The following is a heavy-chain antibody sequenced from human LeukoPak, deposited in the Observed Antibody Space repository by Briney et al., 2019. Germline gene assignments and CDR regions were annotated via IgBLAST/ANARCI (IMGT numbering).Heavy chain of an antibody. CDR2: ISWNSGSI. V-gene: IGHV3-9*01. CDR1: RFTFSEYV. D-gene: IGHD3-10*01. J-gene: IGHJ4*02. CDR3: AKWVRITMVRGAVDI. Sequence: GGSLRLSCAASRFTFSEYVMHWVRQAPGTGLEWGSGISWNSGSIGYADSVKGRFTISRDNAKNSPNLQLNSLRAEDTALYYGAKWVRITMVRGAVDIWGQGALVTVSS.